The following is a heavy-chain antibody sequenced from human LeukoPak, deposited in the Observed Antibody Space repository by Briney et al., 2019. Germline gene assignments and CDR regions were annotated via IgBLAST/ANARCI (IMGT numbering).Heavy chain of an antibody. CDR1: GGSFSGYY. V-gene: IGHV4-34*01. J-gene: IGHJ6*04. CDR3: ARVSTVVRGVISYYYYGMDV. CDR2: INHSGST. D-gene: IGHD3-10*01. Sequence: KTSETLSLTCAVYGGSFSGYYWSWIRQPPGKGLEWIGEINHSGSTNYNPSLKSRVTISVDTSKNQFSLKLSSVTAADTAVYYCARVSTVVRGVISYYYYGMDVWGKGTTVTVSS.